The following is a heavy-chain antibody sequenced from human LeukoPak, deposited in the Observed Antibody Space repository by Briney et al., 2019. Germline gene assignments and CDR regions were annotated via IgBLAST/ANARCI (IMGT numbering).Heavy chain of an antibody. Sequence: PSETLSLTCTVSGGSISSYYWSWIRQPPGKGLEWIGYIYYSGSTNYNPSLKSRVTISVDTSKNQFSLKLSSVTAADTALYYCARAPTVGASIDYWGQGTLVTVSS. CDR2: IYYSGST. V-gene: IGHV4-59*01. CDR1: GGSISSYY. CDR3: ARAPTVGASIDY. D-gene: IGHD1-26*01. J-gene: IGHJ4*02.